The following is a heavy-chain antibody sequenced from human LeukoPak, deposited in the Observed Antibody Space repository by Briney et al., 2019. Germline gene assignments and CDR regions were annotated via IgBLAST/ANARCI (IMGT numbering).Heavy chain of an antibody. J-gene: IGHJ4*02. V-gene: IGHV1-2*02. CDR2: IRPNGGGT. CDR1: GYTFIDSY. Sequence: TSVKVSCKSSGYTFIDSYIHWVRQAHGQGLEWMGWIRPNGGGTQYAQKFQDRVTMTRDTSVSSTYMELSGLRSDDTAVYYCAREKPAVPDTYFDYWGQGSLVTVSS. CDR3: AREKPAVPDTYFDY. D-gene: IGHD6-19*01.